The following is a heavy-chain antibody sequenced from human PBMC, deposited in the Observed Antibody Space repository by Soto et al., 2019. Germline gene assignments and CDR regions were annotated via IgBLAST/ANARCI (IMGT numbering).Heavy chain of an antibody. V-gene: IGHV4-31*03. Sequence: QVQLQESGPGLVMPSQTLSLTCTVSGGSISSGGHYWSWIRQNPGKGLEWIGYIHYSGITYFNPSLKSRVTISVDTSNNQFSLKLGSVTAADTAVYYCANKPNALYYFDFWGQGNLVTVSS. CDR2: IHYSGIT. CDR3: ANKPNALYYFDF. CDR1: GGSISSGGHY. J-gene: IGHJ4*02. D-gene: IGHD3-16*01.